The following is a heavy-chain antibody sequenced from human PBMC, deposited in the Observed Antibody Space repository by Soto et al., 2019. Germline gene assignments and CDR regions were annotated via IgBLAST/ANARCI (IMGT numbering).Heavy chain of an antibody. CDR3: ARGVLRYLDWSPTFDY. D-gene: IGHD3-9*01. CDR2: IGTAGDT. V-gene: IGHV3-13*01. CDR1: RFTFSSYD. J-gene: IGHJ4*02. Sequence: PGGSLRLSCAASRFTFSSYDMHWVRQATGKGLEWVSAIGTAGDTYYPGSVKGRFTISRENAKNSLYLQMNSLRAEDTAVYYCARGVLRYLDWSPTFDYWGQGTLVTVS.